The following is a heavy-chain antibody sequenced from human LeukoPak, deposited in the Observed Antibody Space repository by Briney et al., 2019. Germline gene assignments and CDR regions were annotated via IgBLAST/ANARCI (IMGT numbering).Heavy chain of an antibody. CDR1: GYTFTSYD. V-gene: IGHV1-8*01. D-gene: IGHD3-10*01. CDR3: AREVVRGVLYYFDY. CDR2: MNPNSGNT. Sequence: ASVKVSCKASGYTFTSYDINWVRQATGQGLEWMGWMNPNSGNTGYAQKFQGRVTMTRNTSISTAYMEVSSLRSEDTAVYYCAREVVRGVLYYFDYWGQGTLVTVSS. J-gene: IGHJ4*02.